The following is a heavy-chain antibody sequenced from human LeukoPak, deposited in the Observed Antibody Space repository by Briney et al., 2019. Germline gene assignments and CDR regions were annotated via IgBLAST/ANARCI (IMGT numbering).Heavy chain of an antibody. CDR1: GGSISSSSYY. CDR3: ARRSIDFWSGYGAFDI. CDR2: IYYSGNT. Sequence: PSETLSLTCTVSGGSISSSSYYWGWIRQPPGKELEWIGSIYYSGNTYYNPSLKSRVTISVDTSKNQFSLNLSSLTAADTAVFYCARRSIDFWSGYGAFDIWGQGTMVTVSS. D-gene: IGHD3-3*01. J-gene: IGHJ3*02. V-gene: IGHV4-39*01.